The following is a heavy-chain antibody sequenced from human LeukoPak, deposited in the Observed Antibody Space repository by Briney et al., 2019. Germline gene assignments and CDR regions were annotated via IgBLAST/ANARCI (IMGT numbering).Heavy chain of an antibody. Sequence: GRSLSLSCAASGFTFSDYAMHWVRQAPARGLEYVSAISFNGGSTYYANSVKGRFTISRDNSKNTLHLQMGSLRVEDMAVYYCARSSFIRGGPNDYWGQGTLVT. J-gene: IGHJ4*02. D-gene: IGHD3-10*01. V-gene: IGHV3-64*01. CDR3: ARSSFIRGGPNDY. CDR2: ISFNGGST. CDR1: GFTFSDYA.